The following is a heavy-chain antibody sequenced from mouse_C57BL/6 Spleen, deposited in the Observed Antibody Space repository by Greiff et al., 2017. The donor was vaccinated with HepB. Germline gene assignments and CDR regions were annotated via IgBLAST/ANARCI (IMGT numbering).Heavy chain of an antibody. Sequence: QVQLQQPGAELVMPGASVKLSCKASGYTFTSYWMHWVKQRPGQGLEWIGEIDPSDSYTNYNQKFKGKSTLTVDKSSSTAYMQLSSLTSEDSAVYYCARGPYYYGSLDYWGQGTTLTVSS. CDR1: GYTFTSYW. CDR2: IDPSDSYT. J-gene: IGHJ2*01. D-gene: IGHD1-1*01. V-gene: IGHV1-69*01. CDR3: ARGPYYYGSLDY.